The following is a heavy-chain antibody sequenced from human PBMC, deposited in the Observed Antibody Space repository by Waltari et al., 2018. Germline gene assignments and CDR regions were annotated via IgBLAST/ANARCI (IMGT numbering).Heavy chain of an antibody. CDR2: IKEDGSEG. D-gene: IGHD3-3*01. V-gene: IGHV3-7*01. CDR3: ATVEWYRMDY. J-gene: IGHJ4*02. Sequence: EVQLVESGGGLVQPRGSLRISCAASGFTFSGPWMTWVRQAPGKGLEWVANIKEDGSEGYYVDSVKGRFTISRDNTKNALFLQMNSLRAEDTAAYYCATVEWYRMDYWGQGTLVTVSS. CDR1: GFTFSGPW.